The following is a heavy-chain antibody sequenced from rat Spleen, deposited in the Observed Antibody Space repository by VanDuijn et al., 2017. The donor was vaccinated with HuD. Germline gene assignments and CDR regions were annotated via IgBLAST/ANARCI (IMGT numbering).Heavy chain of an antibody. CDR2: ITHTGGST. Sequence: EVQLVESGGGPVQPGRSLKLSCVGSGFTFNDYWMAWIRQAPGKGLEWIATITHTGGSTYSPDSMKGRFTISRDNAMNTLYLQLDSLRSEDTATYYCTRHPQLGAFWYFDFWGPGTMVTVSS. CDR3: TRHPQLGAFWYFDF. D-gene: IGHD5-1*01. V-gene: IGHV5-31*01. CDR1: GFTFNDYW. J-gene: IGHJ1*01.